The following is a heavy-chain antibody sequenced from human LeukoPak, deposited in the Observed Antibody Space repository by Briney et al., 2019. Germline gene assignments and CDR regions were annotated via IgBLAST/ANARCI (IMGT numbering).Heavy chain of an antibody. V-gene: IGHV4-4*09. Sequence: PSETLSLTCTVSGGSISSYYWSWIRQPPGKGLEWIGYIYTSGSTNYNPSLKSRVTISVDTSKNQFSLKLSSVTAADTAVYYCARHFTSYSSSWYYFDYWGQGTPVTVS. CDR2: IYTSGST. J-gene: IGHJ4*02. D-gene: IGHD6-13*01. CDR1: GGSISSYY. CDR3: ARHFTSYSSSWYYFDY.